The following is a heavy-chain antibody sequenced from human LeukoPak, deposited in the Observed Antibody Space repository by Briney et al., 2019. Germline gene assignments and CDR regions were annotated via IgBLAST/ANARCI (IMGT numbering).Heavy chain of an antibody. CDR1: GGSISSYY. J-gene: IGHJ4*02. CDR3: AVGYDSSGYYPAHFDY. Sequence: PSETLSLTCTVSGGSISSYYWSWIRQPPGKGLGWIGYIYYSGGTNYNPSLKSRVTISVDTSKNQFSLKLSSVTAADTAVYYCAVGYDSSGYYPAHFDYWGQGTLVTVSS. CDR2: IYYSGGT. V-gene: IGHV4-59*01. D-gene: IGHD3-22*01.